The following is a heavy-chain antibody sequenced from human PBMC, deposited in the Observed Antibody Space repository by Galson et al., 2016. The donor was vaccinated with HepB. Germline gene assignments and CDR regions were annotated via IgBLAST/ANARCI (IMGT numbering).Heavy chain of an antibody. J-gene: IGHJ4*02. D-gene: IGHD2-15*01. CDR1: GFIVSNDY. Sequence: SLRLSCAASGFIVSNDYMNWVRQAPGKGLEWVSSISGGADSRYYADSVKGRFTISRDNSKNTLYLQMHSLGAEDTAVYYCATILGYCRGGSCYRDYWGQGTLVTVSS. CDR3: ATILGYCRGGSCYRDY. CDR2: ISGGADSR. V-gene: IGHV3-23*01.